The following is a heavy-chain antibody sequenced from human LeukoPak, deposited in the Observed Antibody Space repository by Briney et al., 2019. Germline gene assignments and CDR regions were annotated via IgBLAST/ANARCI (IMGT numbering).Heavy chain of an antibody. D-gene: IGHD5-24*01. Sequence: PGGSLRLSCAASGFTFSSYSMNWVRQAPGKGLEWVSSISSSRIYIYYADSVKGRFTISRDNAKNSLYLQMNSLRAEDTAVYYCARDLGRWPQFQSSFDYWGQGTLVTVSS. V-gene: IGHV3-21*01. J-gene: IGHJ4*02. CDR1: GFTFSSYS. CDR2: ISSSRIYI. CDR3: ARDLGRWPQFQSSFDY.